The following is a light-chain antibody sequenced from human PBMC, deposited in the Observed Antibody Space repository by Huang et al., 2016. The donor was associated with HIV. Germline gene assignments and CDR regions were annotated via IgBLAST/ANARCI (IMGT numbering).Light chain of an antibody. CDR1: QSISADY. J-gene: IGKJ1*01. V-gene: IGKV3-20*01. Sequence: IVLTQSPGTLSLSPGERATLSCRASQSISADYLAWYQQKPGQAPRLLIDAASSTATGIPDRFSGSGSGTDFPLTIYRLEPEDFAVYFCQQYAGSPWTFGQGTKVEIK. CDR3: QQYAGSPWT. CDR2: AAS.